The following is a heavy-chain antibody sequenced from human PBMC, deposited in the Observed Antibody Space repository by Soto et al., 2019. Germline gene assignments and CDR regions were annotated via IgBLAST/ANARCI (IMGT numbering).Heavy chain of an antibody. Sequence: SVKVSCKASGGTFSSYAISWVRQAPGQGLEWMGGIIPIFGTANYAQKFQGRVTITADKSTSTAYMELSSLRSEDTAVYYCARVRRSSGYYYGYWGQGTPVTVSS. CDR1: GGTFSSYA. J-gene: IGHJ4*02. CDR3: ARVRRSSGYYYGY. D-gene: IGHD3-22*01. CDR2: IIPIFGTA. V-gene: IGHV1-69*06.